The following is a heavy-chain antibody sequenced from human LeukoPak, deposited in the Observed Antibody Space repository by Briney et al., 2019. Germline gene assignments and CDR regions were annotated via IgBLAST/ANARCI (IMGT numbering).Heavy chain of an antibody. CDR3: ARHYYDSSGYYHYYYYYYMDV. V-gene: IGHV3-20*04. D-gene: IGHD3-22*01. CDR1: GFTFADYG. CDR2: INWNGGRT. J-gene: IGHJ6*03. Sequence: PGGSLRLSCAASGFTFADYGMSWVRQAPGKGLEWVSGINWNGGRTGYADSVKGRFTISRDNAKNSLYLQMSSLRAGDTALYYCARHYYDSSGYYHYYYYYYMDVWGKGTTVTVSS.